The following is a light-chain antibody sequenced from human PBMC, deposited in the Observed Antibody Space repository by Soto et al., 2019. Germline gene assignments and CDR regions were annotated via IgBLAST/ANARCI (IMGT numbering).Light chain of an antibody. V-gene: IGLV1-40*01. CDR2: GNN. CDR3: QSYDSSLSGHVV. Sequence: QSVLTQPPSVSGAPGQRVTISCIGSSSNIGTGYDVHWYQQLPGTAPKLLIYGNNNRPSGVPDRFPGSKSGTSASLAITGLQAEDEADYYCQSYDSSLSGHVVFGGGTKLTVL. J-gene: IGLJ2*01. CDR1: SSNIGTGYD.